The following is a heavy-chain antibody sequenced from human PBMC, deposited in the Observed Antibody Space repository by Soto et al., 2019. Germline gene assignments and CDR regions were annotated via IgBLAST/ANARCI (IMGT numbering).Heavy chain of an antibody. CDR3: ARYGYSYSARFFGY. CDR2: IYHTEST. J-gene: IGHJ4*02. CDR1: GHSISSGFYY. Sequence: PSETLSLTCAVSGHSISSGFYYWGWVRQPPGKGLEWIGSIYHTESTYYNPSLKSRVTMSVDTSKNQLSLKLSSMTAADTAVYFCARYGYSYSARFFGYWGQGTRVTV. D-gene: IGHD5-18*01. V-gene: IGHV4-38-2*01.